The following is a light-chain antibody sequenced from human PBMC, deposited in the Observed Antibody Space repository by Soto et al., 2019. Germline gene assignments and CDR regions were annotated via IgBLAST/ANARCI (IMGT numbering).Light chain of an antibody. J-gene: IGLJ2*01. CDR1: SSNIGNTY. V-gene: IGLV1-51*01. CDR2: DNN. CDR3: GTWDSSLSAVV. Sequence: QAVLTQPPSVSAAPGQKVTISCSGSSSNIGNTYVSWYQQLPGTAPKLLIYDNNSRPSGIPDRFSGSKSGTSATLGITGLQTGDEADYYCGTWDSSLSAVVFGGGTKVTVL.